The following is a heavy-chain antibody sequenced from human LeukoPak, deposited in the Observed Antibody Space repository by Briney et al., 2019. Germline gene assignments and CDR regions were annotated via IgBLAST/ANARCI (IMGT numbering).Heavy chain of an antibody. V-gene: IGHV4-34*01. D-gene: IGHD6-6*01. CDR3: ASCSSSSGCDY. Sequence: PSETLSLTCAVYGGSFSDYYWSWIRQPPGKGLEWIGEINHSGSTNYNPSLKSRVTISVDTSKSQFSLKLSSVTAADTAVYYCASCSSSSGCDYWGQGTLVTVSS. CDR1: GGSFSDYY. CDR2: INHSGST. J-gene: IGHJ4*02.